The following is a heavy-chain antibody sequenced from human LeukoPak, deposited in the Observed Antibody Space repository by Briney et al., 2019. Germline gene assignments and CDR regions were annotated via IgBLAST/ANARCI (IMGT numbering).Heavy chain of an antibody. CDR3: AKDDHYDFWSGHDY. V-gene: IGHV3-30*02. J-gene: IGHJ4*02. CDR1: GFTFSGYG. D-gene: IGHD3-3*01. Sequence: GGSLRLSCAAPGFTFSGYGMHWVRQAPGKGLEWVAFIRYDGSNKYYADSVKGRFTISRDNSKNTLYLQMNSLRAEDTAAYYCAKDDHYDFWSGHDYWGQGTLVTVSS. CDR2: IRYDGSNK.